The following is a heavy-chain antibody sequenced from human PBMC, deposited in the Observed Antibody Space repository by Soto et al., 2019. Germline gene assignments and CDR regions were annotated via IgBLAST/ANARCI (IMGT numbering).Heavy chain of an antibody. Sequence: GGSLNLSCGASFLTFMSNAMSGVRKAQGKGLEWVSRLSGSGATTKYADSVEGRFTIARDNSKNTLYLQMDSLSAEDTAIYDWAKAWCRDTDSYFPDTWGQGTLVTVSS. V-gene: IGHV3-23*01. J-gene: IGHJ5*02. CDR3: AKAWCRDTDSYFPDT. D-gene: IGHD2-8*02. CDR1: FLTFMSNA. CDR2: LSGSGATT.